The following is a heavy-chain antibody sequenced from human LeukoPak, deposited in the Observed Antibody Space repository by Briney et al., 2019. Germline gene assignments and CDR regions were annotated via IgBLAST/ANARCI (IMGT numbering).Heavy chain of an antibody. D-gene: IGHD4-17*01. Sequence: SETLSLTCTVSGGSISTSTYYWVWIRQPPGKGLEWIGNIYSGGSTYYNASLKSRVTLSVDASKNQFSLKLSSETAADTAVYYCASTDYGDLHYYYYGMDVWGQGTTVTVSS. CDR2: IYSGGST. CDR3: ASTDYGDLHYYYYGMDV. CDR1: GGSISTSTYY. V-gene: IGHV4-39*07. J-gene: IGHJ6*02.